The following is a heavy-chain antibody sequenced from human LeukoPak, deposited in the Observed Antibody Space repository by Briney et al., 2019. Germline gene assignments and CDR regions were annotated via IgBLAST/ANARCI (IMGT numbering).Heavy chain of an antibody. Sequence: ASVKVSCKASGYTFTGYYMHWVRQAPGQGLEWMGWINPDSGGTNYARKFQDRVTMTRDTSISTAYMELSRLRSDDTAVYYCARWLELQWDAFDIWGQGTVLTVSS. J-gene: IGHJ3*02. V-gene: IGHV1-2*02. CDR3: ARWLELQWDAFDI. CDR1: GYTFTGYY. D-gene: IGHD1-7*01. CDR2: INPDSGGT.